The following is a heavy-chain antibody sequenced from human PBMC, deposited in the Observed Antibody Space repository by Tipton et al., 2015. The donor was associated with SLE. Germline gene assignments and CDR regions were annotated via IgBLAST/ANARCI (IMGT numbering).Heavy chain of an antibody. D-gene: IGHD4-23*01. CDR3: ARDLDGGNSGPFFDF. Sequence: TLSLTCAVSGYSIGAGYYWGWVRQPPGKGLEWIANIYHGGSSYYNSFYNPSLKSRVTTSLDTSKNQFSLRLSSVTAADTAVYYCARDLDGGNSGPFFDFWGQGTLVTVAS. J-gene: IGHJ4*02. CDR1: GYSIGAGYY. CDR2: IYHGGSS. V-gene: IGHV4-38-2*02.